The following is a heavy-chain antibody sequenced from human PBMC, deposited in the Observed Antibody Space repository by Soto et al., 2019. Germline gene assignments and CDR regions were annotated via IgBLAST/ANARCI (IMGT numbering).Heavy chain of an antibody. CDR2: IIAGSGNT. CDR3: AKGIINYYYGMDV. V-gene: IGHV1-3*01. D-gene: IGHD3-10*01. Sequence: ASVKVSCKASGYSFTSYAVHWVRQAPGQGLEWMGWIIAGSGNTRFSQKFQGRVTITRDTSASTAYMELSSLISEDTAVYYCAKGIINYYYGMDVWGQGTTVTVSS. J-gene: IGHJ6*02. CDR1: GYSFTSYA.